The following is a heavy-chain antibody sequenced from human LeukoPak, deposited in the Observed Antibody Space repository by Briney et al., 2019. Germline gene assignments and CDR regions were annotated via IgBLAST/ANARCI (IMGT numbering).Heavy chain of an antibody. CDR2: ISAYNGNT. CDR3: ARAPYRSSTSCYRGYYYYYYGMDV. D-gene: IGHD2-2*02. CDR1: GYTFTSYG. J-gene: IGHJ6*02. V-gene: IGHV1-18*01. Sequence: ASVKVSCKASGYTFTSYGISWVRQAPGQGLEWMGWISAYNGNTNYAQKLQGRVTMTTDTSTSTAYMELRSLRSDDTAVYYCARAPYRSSTSCYRGYYYYYYGMDVWGQGTTVTVSS.